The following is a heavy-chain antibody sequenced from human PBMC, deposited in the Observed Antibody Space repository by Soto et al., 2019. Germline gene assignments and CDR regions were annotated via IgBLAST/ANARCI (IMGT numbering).Heavy chain of an antibody. V-gene: IGHV3-64*01. CDR3: ARDVGGYSGYAVDY. Sequence: EVQLVESGGGLVQPGGSLRLSCAASGFTFSSYAMHWVRQAPGKGLEYVSAISSNGGSTYYANSVKGRFTISRDNSKNTLYLQMGSLRAEDMAVYYCARDVGGYSGYAVDYWSQGTLVTVSS. D-gene: IGHD5-12*01. CDR2: ISSNGGST. CDR1: GFTFSSYA. J-gene: IGHJ4*02.